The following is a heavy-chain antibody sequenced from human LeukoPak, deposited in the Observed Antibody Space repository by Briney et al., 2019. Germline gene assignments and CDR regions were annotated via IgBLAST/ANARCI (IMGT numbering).Heavy chain of an antibody. J-gene: IGHJ4*02. CDR1: GYTFTSYA. CDR2: INTNTGNP. Sequence: ASVKVSCKASGYTFTSYAMNWVREAPGQGLEWMGWINTNTGNPTYAQGLTGRFVFSLDTSVSTAYLQISSLKAEDTAVYYCAREAGYYDILTGHYAPSYYFDYWGQGTLVTVSS. V-gene: IGHV7-4-1*02. D-gene: IGHD3-9*01. CDR3: AREAGYYDILTGHYAPSYYFDY.